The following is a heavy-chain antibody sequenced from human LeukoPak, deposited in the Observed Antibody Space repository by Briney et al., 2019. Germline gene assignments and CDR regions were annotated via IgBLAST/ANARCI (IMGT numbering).Heavy chain of an antibody. V-gene: IGHV3-48*03. CDR2: ISSGGSTI. J-gene: IGHJ3*01. Sequence: PGGSLRLSCTASVFTFNSHEMNWVRQAPGKRLGGVSYISSGGSTIYYADSVKGRFTISRDNAKSSLYLQMNSLRAEDTDVYYCARESATVTTDAFDFWGQGTMVTVSS. CDR1: VFTFNSHE. D-gene: IGHD4-17*01. CDR3: ARESATVTTDAFDF.